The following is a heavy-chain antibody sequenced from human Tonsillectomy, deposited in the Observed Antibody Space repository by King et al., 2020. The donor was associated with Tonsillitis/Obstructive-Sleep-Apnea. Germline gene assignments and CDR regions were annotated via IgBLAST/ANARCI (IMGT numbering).Heavy chain of an antibody. J-gene: IGHJ5*02. V-gene: IGHV1-3*04. CDR2: INTVNGNT. D-gene: IGHD2-15*01. CDR3: ARGYCSGGSCLTSWFDP. Sequence: QLVQSGAEVKTPGASVKVSCKASGYTFTNYAMHWVRQAPGQRLDWMGGINTVNGNTKYSQKFQGRVTINRDTSASTAYMELSSLRYEDTAVYYCARGYCSGGSCLTSWFDPWGQGTLVTVSS. CDR1: GYTFTNYA.